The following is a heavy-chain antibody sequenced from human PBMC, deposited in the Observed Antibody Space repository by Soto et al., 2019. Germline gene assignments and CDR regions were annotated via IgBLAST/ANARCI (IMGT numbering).Heavy chain of an antibody. CDR3: ARVERGTATTVVDAFDI. CDR1: GGSVSSGRYY. D-gene: IGHD1-1*01. CDR2: MSQSGGT. Sequence: QVQLQQWGAGLLKPSETLSLTCAVYGGSVSSGRYYWSWIRQPPGMGLEWIGEMSQSGGTHFNPSLKSGVTISVDTSKNQFSLKMSSVTAADTALYYCARVERGTATTVVDAFDIWGPGTMVTVSS. V-gene: IGHV4-34*01. J-gene: IGHJ3*02.